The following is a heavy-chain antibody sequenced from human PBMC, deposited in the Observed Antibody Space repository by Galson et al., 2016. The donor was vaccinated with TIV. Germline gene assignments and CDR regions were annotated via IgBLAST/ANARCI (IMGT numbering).Heavy chain of an antibody. CDR3: ARSHPGIPVAEIHYYCYYPIDV. V-gene: IGHV4-59*01. CDR1: GGSINSYY. J-gene: IGHJ6*02. Sequence: SETLSLTCNVSGGSINSYYWSWVRQPPGKGLAWIGYIYYSGSTNYNPSLMSRVTMSLDTSNTQFSLKLTSVTAADTAVYYCARSHPGIPVAEIHYYCYYPIDVWGQGAPVTVSS. D-gene: IGHD6-19*01. CDR2: IYYSGST.